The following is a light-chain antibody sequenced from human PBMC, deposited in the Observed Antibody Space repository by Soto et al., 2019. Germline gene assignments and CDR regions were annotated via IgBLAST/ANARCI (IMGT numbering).Light chain of an antibody. V-gene: IGLV4-69*01. J-gene: IGLJ3*02. Sequence: QPVLTQSPSASASLGASVKLTCTLSSGHNSYAIAWHQQQPEKGPRYLMKLNSDGSHTKGDGIPDRFSGSSSGAERYLPISSLQSEDEADYYCQTWGTGIRVFGGGTQLTVL. CDR2: LNSDGSH. CDR1: SGHNSYA. CDR3: QTWGTGIRV.